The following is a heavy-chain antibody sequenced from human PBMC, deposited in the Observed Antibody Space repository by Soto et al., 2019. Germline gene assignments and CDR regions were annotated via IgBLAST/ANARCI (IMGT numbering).Heavy chain of an antibody. CDR2: INAGNGNT. CDR3: ARRSDNSGSYYDQVDWFAP. Sequence: SVKLYCTASGYTFTSYAIHGVRQTPGQKLEWMAWINAGNGNTKYSQKFQGRVTITRDTSASTAYMELRRLRSVDTAVHYCARRSDNSGSYYDQVDWFAPWGQGTLDTVSP. V-gene: IGHV1-3*01. D-gene: IGHD1-26*01. CDR1: GYTFTSYA. J-gene: IGHJ5*02.